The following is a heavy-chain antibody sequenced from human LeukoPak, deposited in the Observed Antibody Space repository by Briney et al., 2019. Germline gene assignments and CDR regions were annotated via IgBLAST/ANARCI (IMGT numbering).Heavy chain of an antibody. CDR3: ARRIDSSGYYHHDAFDI. J-gene: IGHJ3*02. D-gene: IGHD3-22*01. CDR2: IYPGDSDT. Sequence: GESLKISCKGSGHSFSWVRQMPGKGLEWMGIIYPGDSDTRYSTSFQGQVTISADKSISTAYLHWSSLKASDTAMYYCARRIDSSGYYHHDAFDIWGQGTMVT. V-gene: IGHV5-51*01. CDR1: GHSF.